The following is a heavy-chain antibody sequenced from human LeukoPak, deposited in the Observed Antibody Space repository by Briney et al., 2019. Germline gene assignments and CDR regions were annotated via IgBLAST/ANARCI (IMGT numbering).Heavy chain of an antibody. Sequence: SETLSLTCTVSGGSISSHYWSWIRQPPGKGLERIGYIYYSGSTNYNPSLKSRVTISVDTSKNQFSLKLSSVTAADTAVYYCARRLVGAGNNWFDPWGQGTLVTVSS. CDR3: ARRLVGAGNNWFDP. D-gene: IGHD1-26*01. CDR1: GGSISSHY. V-gene: IGHV4-59*11. CDR2: IYYSGST. J-gene: IGHJ5*02.